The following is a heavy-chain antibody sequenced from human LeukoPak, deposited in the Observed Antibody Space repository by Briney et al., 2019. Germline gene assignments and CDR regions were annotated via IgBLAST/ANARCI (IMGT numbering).Heavy chain of an antibody. V-gene: IGHV3-30*03. J-gene: IGHJ4*02. CDR3: TTKVIRGNSGDDYDD. D-gene: IGHD5-12*01. CDR2: ISSDGNDK. Sequence: PGGSLRLSCAASGFSFKDAWMTWVRQAPGKGLEWVALISSDGNDKLYGDSVKGRFTISRDDSKSTLYLQMNSLRVEDTAVYYCTTKVIRGNSGDDYDDWGQGTLVTVSS. CDR1: GFSFKDAW.